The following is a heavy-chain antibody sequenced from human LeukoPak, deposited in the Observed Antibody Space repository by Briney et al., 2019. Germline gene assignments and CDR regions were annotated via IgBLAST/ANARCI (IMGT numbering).Heavy chain of an antibody. CDR1: GDSVSRSSTA. J-gene: IGHJ6*02. Sequence: SQTLSLTCAISGDSVSRSSTAWHWLRQSPSRGLEWLGRTFYWSRWYNDYAISVKSRITINADTSKKQFSLQLSSVTPEDTAVYFCARGRMSYYAMDVWGQGTTVTVSS. CDR3: ARGRMSYYAMDV. D-gene: IGHD2-8*01. V-gene: IGHV6-1*01. CDR2: TFYWSRWYN.